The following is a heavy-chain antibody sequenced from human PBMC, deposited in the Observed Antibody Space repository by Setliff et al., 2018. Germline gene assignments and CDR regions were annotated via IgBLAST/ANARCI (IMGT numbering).Heavy chain of an antibody. D-gene: IGHD3-3*01. V-gene: IGHV4-39*01. CDR2: IYYSGKT. Sequence: SETLSLTCSVSGASVSNVNYYWGWIRQPPGKGPEWVASIYYSGKTYSNPSFKSRVTMSLDKSKNQFSLKLASVTAADTALYYCARIGHFDFWRGFGVGAFDLWGHGSVVTVSS. J-gene: IGHJ3*01. CDR1: GASVSNVNYY. CDR3: ARIGHFDFWRGFGVGAFDL.